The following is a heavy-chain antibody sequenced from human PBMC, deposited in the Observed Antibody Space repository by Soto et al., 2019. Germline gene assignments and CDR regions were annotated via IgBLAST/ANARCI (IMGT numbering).Heavy chain of an antibody. CDR3: ARRWGGAIDY. CDR2: IYYSGST. CDR1: GGPIISGSYY. V-gene: IGHV4-39*07. J-gene: IGHJ4*02. Sequence: PSETLCLTCTVSGGPIISGSYYWGWIRQPPGKGLEWIGSIYYSGSTYYNPSLKSRVTISVDTSKNQFSLKLNSVTAADTAVYYCARRWGGAIDYWGQGTLVTVSS. D-gene: IGHD3-16*01.